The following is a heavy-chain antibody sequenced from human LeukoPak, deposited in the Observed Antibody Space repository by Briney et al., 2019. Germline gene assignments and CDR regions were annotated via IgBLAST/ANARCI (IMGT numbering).Heavy chain of an antibody. CDR2: ISFSGST. D-gene: IGHD2-21*02. CDR3: TSSLRDAHQGRVYWYFDL. J-gene: IGHJ2*01. V-gene: IGHV4-59*08. Sequence: PSETLSLTRTVSRGSISSHTWSSIRHTPGKGLEWIWYISFSGSTNYSPSINSRVTISRDSTISKFNLKLSSVPAVDTPVYHCTSSLRDAHQGRVYWYFDLWGRGTLVTVSS. CDR1: RGSISSHT.